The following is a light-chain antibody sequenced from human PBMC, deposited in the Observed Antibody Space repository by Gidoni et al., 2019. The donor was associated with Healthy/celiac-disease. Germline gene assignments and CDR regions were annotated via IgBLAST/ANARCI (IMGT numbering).Light chain of an antibody. V-gene: IGKV3-11*01. J-gene: IGKJ2*02. Sequence: IVMTQSPATLSLSPGERATLSCRASQSVSSYLAWYQQKPGQAPRILIYDASNRATGIPARFSGSGSGTDFTLTISSLGPEDFAVYYCQQRWTFGQGAKLEIK. CDR2: DAS. CDR3: QQRWT. CDR1: QSVSSY.